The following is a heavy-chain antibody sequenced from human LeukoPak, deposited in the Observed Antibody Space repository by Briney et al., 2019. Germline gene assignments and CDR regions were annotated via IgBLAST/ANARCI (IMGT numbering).Heavy chain of an antibody. Sequence: PGGSLKLPCAASGFTFSSYGMHWVRQAPGKGLEWVAVISYDGSNKYYADSVKGRFTISRDNSKNTLYLQMNSLRAEDTAVYYCAKDVTRRVIVRGVRSQPYWGQGTLVTVSS. CDR3: AKDVTRRVIVRGVRSQPY. CDR2: ISYDGSNK. J-gene: IGHJ4*02. V-gene: IGHV3-30*18. CDR1: GFTFSSYG. D-gene: IGHD3-10*01.